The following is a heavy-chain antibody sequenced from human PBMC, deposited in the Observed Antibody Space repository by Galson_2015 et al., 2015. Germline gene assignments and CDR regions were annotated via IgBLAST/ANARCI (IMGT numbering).Heavy chain of an antibody. D-gene: IGHD3-3*01. V-gene: IGHV3-53*01. CDR3: ARSSVLRFLEHLRTYYYYYMDV. J-gene: IGHJ6*03. Sequence: YADSVKGRFTISRDNSKNTLYLQMNSLRAEDTAVYYCARSSVLRFLEHLRTYYYYYMDVWGKGTTVTVSS.